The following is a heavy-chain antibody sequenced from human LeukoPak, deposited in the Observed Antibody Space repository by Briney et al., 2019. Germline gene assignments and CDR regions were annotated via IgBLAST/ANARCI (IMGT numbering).Heavy chain of an antibody. V-gene: IGHV3-48*02. CDR3: ARGLGSSWFYR. CDR2: ISGSGSPV. J-gene: IGHJ4*02. Sequence: RPGGSLRLSCAASGFSFSSENMNWVRQAPGKGPEWLSYISGSGSPVSYADSVKGRFTISRDNAKNLLYLQMISLRDEDTAVYYCARGLGSSWFYRWGQGTLVTVSS. CDR1: GFSFSSEN. D-gene: IGHD6-13*01.